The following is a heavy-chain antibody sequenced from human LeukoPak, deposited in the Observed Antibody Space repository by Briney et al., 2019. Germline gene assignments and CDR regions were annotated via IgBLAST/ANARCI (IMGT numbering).Heavy chain of an antibody. D-gene: IGHD3-22*01. V-gene: IGHV3-11*01. J-gene: IGHJ5*02. CDR3: ARDDSSGFNYYGDWFDP. CDR2: ISSSGSTI. CDR1: GFTFSDYY. Sequence: GGSLRLSCAASGFTFSDYYMSWIRQAPGKGLEWVSYISSSGSTIYYADSVKGRFTISRDNAKNSLYLQMNSLRAEETAVYYCARDDSSGFNYYGDWFDPWGQGTLVTVSS.